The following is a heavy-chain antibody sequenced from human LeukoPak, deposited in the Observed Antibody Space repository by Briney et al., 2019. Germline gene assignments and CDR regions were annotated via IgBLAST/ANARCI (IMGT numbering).Heavy chain of an antibody. D-gene: IGHD6-13*01. V-gene: IGHV3-43*01. Sequence: PGGSLRLSCAASGFTFEDYTMHWVRQAPGKGLEWVSLIGWDGARTNYADSLKGRFAISRDNRKNCLYLQMNSLRTEDTALYYCAKGSNSWPSLFDYWGQGTLVTVSS. CDR3: AKGSNSWPSLFDY. CDR2: IGWDGART. J-gene: IGHJ4*02. CDR1: GFTFEDYT.